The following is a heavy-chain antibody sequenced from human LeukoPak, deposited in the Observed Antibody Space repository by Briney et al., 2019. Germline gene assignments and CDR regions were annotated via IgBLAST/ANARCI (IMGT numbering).Heavy chain of an antibody. V-gene: IGHV4-34*01. CDR3: AREGRSYHIGGVNDAFDI. Sequence: SETLSLTCAVYGGSFSGYYWSWIRQPPGKGLEWIGEINHSGSTNYNPSLKSRVTISVDTSKNQFSLKLSSVTAADTAVYYCAREGRSYHIGGVNDAFDIWGRGTMVTVSS. J-gene: IGHJ3*02. CDR2: INHSGST. CDR1: GGSFSGYY. D-gene: IGHD3-16*02.